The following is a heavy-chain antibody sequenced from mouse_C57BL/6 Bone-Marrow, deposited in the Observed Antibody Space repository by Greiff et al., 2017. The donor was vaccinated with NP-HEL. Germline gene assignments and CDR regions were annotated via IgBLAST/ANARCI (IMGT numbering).Heavy chain of an antibody. CDR3: ARQRGYYGSSYGYWYFDV. CDR2: ISNGGGST. J-gene: IGHJ1*03. D-gene: IGHD1-1*01. CDR1: GFTFSDYY. Sequence: EVKVEESGGGLVQPGGSLKLSCAASGFTFSDYYMYWVRQTPEKRLEWVAYISNGGGSTYYPDTVKGRFTISRDNAKNTLYLQMSRLKSEDTAMYYCARQRGYYGSSYGYWYFDVWGTGTTVTVSS. V-gene: IGHV5-12*01.